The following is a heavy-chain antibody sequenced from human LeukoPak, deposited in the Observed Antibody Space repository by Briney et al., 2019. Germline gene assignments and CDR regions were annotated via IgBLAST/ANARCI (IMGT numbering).Heavy chain of an antibody. V-gene: IGHV3-74*01. J-gene: IGHJ3*02. D-gene: IGHD3-9*01. CDR1: GFTFSSYW. CDR3: ARGTDDIDI. CDR2: INSDGSTT. Sequence: GGSLRLSCAASGFTFSSYWMHWVRQAPGKGLVWVSRINSDGSTTSYADSVKGRFSISRFNAKETLYLQMNSLKVEDTAVYYCARGTDDIDIWGQGTLVTVSS.